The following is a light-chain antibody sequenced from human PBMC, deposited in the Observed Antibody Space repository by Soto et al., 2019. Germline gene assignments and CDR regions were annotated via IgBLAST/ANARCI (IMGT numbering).Light chain of an antibody. J-gene: IGLJ2*01. CDR3: SSYTSRNTVV. V-gene: IGLV2-14*01. CDR1: SSDIDGYDY. Sequence: QSALTQPASVSGSPGQSITMSCTGASSDIDGYDYVSWYQHHPGEAPKLLIYDVTNRPSGVSNRFSASKSGNTASLTISGLQAEGGADYYCSSYTSRNTVVFGGGTKVTVL. CDR2: DVT.